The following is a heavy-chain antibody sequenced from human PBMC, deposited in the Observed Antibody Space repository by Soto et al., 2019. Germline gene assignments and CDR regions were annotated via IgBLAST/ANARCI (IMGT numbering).Heavy chain of an antibody. CDR1: GYMFTKSA. V-gene: IGHV1-3*01. D-gene: IGHD6-19*01. J-gene: IGHJ4*01. CDR2: ISGDSGNT. Sequence: ASVKVSCKASGYMFTKSAMHWVRQAPGQRLEWMGWISGDSGNTKYSPKLQDRVTITRDTSASTAYMELSSLRSEDTALYYCARDGVAAGNINFDYWGQGTLVTVSS. CDR3: ARDGVAAGNINFDY.